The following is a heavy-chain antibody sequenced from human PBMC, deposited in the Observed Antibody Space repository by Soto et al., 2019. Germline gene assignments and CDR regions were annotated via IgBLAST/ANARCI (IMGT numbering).Heavy chain of an antibody. CDR2: ISDSGSTT. CDR3: ASAYSSSSCDY. J-gene: IGHJ4*02. D-gene: IGHD6-6*01. Sequence: PGGSLRPSCEASGFTFSIFSMAWVRQAPGKGLEWVSAISDSGSTTYYADSVKGRFTISRVNSQNTLYLQMNSLRAEDTAVYYCASAYSSSSCDYWGQGTLVTVSS. V-gene: IGHV3-23*01. CDR1: GFTFSIFS.